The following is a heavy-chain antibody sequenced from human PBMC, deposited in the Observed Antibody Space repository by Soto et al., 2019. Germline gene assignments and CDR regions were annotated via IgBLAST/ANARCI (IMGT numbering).Heavy chain of an antibody. CDR3: ARERTEQQLENFDY. CDR2: INPSGGST. Sequence: ASVKVSCKASGGTFSNYAFNWVRQAPGQGLEWMGIINPSGGSTSYAQKFQGRVTMTRDTSTSTVYMELSSLRSEDTAVYYCARERTEQQLENFDYWGQGTLVTVSS. J-gene: IGHJ4*02. CDR1: GGTFSNYA. D-gene: IGHD6-13*01. V-gene: IGHV1-46*01.